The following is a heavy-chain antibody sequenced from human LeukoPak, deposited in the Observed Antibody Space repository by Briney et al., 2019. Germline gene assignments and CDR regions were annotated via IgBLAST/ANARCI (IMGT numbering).Heavy chain of an antibody. J-gene: IGHJ4*02. D-gene: IGHD6-19*01. Sequence: SETLSLTCAVYGGSFSGYYWSWIRQPPGKGLEWIGEINHSGSTNYNPSLKSRVTISVDTSKNQFSLKLSSVTAADTAVYYCAKTDSGGWKFDYWGQGTLVTVSS. CDR2: INHSGST. V-gene: IGHV4-34*01. CDR3: AKTDSGGWKFDY. CDR1: GGSFSGYY.